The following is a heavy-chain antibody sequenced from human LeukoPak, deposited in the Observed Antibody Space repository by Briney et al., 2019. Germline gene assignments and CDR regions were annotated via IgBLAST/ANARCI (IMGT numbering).Heavy chain of an antibody. V-gene: IGHV3-23*01. CDR2: IRGSGGGT. D-gene: IGHD2-21*02. Sequence: PGESLRLSCAASGFTFSNYGMSWVRQAPGKGLVWVSVIRGSGGGTYYADSVKGRFTISRDNFKNTVYLQMNSLRAEDTAVYYCVKARMPHCGTDCLESWGQGTLVTVSS. CDR1: GFTFSNYG. CDR3: VKARMPHCGTDCLES. J-gene: IGHJ4*02.